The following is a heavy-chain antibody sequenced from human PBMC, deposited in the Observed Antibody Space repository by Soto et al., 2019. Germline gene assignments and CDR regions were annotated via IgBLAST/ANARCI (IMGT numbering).Heavy chain of an antibody. CDR1: GYTFTSYG. V-gene: IGHV1-18*01. Sequence: QVQLVQSGGEVKKPGASVKVSCKASGYTFTSYGITWVRRAPGQGLEWMGWISANNGNTNYAQNLQGRVSMTTDTSTSTGYVELRSLRSDDTAKYYCSRGGGVVVAHFDYWGQGTLVTVSS. D-gene: IGHD2-15*01. CDR2: ISANNGNT. J-gene: IGHJ4*02. CDR3: SRGGGVVVAHFDY.